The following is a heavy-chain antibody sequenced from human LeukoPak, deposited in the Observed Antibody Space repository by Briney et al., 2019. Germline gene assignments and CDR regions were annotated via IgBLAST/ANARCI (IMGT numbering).Heavy chain of an antibody. CDR2: ISYDGSNE. CDR1: GFTFSSYV. J-gene: IGHJ6*03. V-gene: IGHV3-30*04. D-gene: IGHD1-26*01. CDR3: ARAYSERYGLGYYYMDV. Sequence: GGSLRLSCAASGFTFSSYVMHWVRQAPGKGLEWVAIISYDGSNEYYADSVKGRFTISRDNSKNTLYLQMNSLRAADTAVYYCARAYSERYGLGYYYMDVWGKGTTVTISS.